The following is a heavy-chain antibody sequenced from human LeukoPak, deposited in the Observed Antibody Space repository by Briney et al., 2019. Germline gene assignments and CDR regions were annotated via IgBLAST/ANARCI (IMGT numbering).Heavy chain of an antibody. V-gene: IGHV3-7*01. J-gene: IGHJ4*02. CDR1: GFTFSSYW. CDR2: IKQDGSEK. D-gene: IGHD2-15*01. CDR3: ARDGGRKDDY. Sequence: PGGSLRLSCTASGFTFSSYWMTWVRQAPGKGLEWVANIKQDGSEKYYVDSVKGRFTISRDNAKNSLYLQMNSPRAEDTAVYYCARDGGRKDDYWGQGTLVTVSS.